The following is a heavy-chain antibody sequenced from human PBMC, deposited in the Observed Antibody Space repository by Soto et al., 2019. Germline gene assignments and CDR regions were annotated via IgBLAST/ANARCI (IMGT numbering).Heavy chain of an antibody. V-gene: IGHV3-23*01. CDR1: GVTFSSYA. J-gene: IGHJ5*02. CDR2: ISGSGGST. CDR3: ANHYDFLSWFDP. D-gene: IGHD3-3*01. Sequence: GGALRLYCTASGVTFSSYAMSWVRQAPGKGLEWVSAISGSGGSTYYADSVKGRFTISRDNSKNTLYLQMNSLRAEDTAVYYCANHYDFLSWFDPWGQGTLVTVSS.